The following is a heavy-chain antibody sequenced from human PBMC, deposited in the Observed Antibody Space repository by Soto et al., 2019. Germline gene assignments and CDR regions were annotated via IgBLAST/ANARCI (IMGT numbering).Heavy chain of an antibody. CDR1: GGSFSGYY. D-gene: IGHD6-19*01. CDR2: INHSGST. CDR3: ASGAVADDYYYYGMDV. V-gene: IGHV4-34*01. Sequence: SETLSLTCAVYGGSFSGYYWSWIRQPPGKGLEWIGEINHSGSTNYNPSLKSRVTISVDTSKNQFSLKLSSVTAADTAVYYCASGAVADDYYYYGMDVWGQGTTVTVSS. J-gene: IGHJ6*02.